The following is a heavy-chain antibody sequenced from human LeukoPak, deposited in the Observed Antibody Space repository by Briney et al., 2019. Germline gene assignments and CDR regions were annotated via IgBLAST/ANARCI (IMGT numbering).Heavy chain of an antibody. CDR1: GFTFSSYS. CDR3: ARGRGDLVDY. J-gene: IGHJ4*02. D-gene: IGHD4-17*01. V-gene: IGHV3-21*01. CDR2: ISSSSSYI. Sequence: GGSLRFSCAASGFTFSSYSMTWVRQAPGKGLEWVSSISSSSSYIYYADSVKGRFTISRDNAKNSLYLQMNSLRAEDTAVYYCARGRGDLVDYWGQGTLVTVSS.